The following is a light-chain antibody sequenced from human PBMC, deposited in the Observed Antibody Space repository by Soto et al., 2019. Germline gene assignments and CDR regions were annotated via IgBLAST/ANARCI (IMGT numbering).Light chain of an antibody. CDR3: QQFNAYPLT. Sequence: DIQLTQSPSFLSASVGDRVTISCRASQGISDYLAWYQQKPGKAPKLLIYGASTLQSGVPSRVSGSASGTAFTRTMSTLQPDDFATYFCQQFNAYPLTVGGGTKVEIK. CDR2: GAS. CDR1: QGISDY. J-gene: IGKJ4*01. V-gene: IGKV1-9*01.